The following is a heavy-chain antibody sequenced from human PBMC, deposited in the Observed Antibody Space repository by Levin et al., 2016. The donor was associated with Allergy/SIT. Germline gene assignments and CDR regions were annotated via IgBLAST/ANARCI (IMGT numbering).Heavy chain of an antibody. D-gene: IGHD3-3*01. Sequence: WVRQAPGQGLEWMGIINPSGGSTSYAQKFQGRVTMTRDTSTSTVYMELSSLRSEDTAVYYCARDKDGRITIFGVGLAFDIWGQGTMVTVSS. CDR2: INPSGGST. V-gene: IGHV1-46*01. J-gene: IGHJ3*02. CDR3: ARDKDGRITIFGVGLAFDI.